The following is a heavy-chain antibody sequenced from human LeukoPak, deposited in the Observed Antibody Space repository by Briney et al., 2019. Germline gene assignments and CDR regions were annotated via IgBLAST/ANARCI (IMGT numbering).Heavy chain of an antibody. CDR2: ISSSSSYI. D-gene: IGHD3-9*01. V-gene: IGHV3-21*01. CDR3: ARATTYDILTGYSDY. CDR1: GFTFSSYT. J-gene: IGHJ4*02. Sequence: TGGSLRPSCAASGFTFSSYTMNWVRQAPGKGLEWVSSISSSSSYIYYADSVKGRFTISRDNAKKSLFLQMNSLRAEDTAVYYCARATTYDILTGYSDYWGQGTLVTVSS.